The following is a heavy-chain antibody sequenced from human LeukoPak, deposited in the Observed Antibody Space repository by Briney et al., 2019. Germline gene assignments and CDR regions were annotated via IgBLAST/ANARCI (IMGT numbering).Heavy chain of an antibody. J-gene: IGHJ4*02. CDR1: GFTFSRYW. CDR3: ATLRGHYDSSGPRDY. CDR2: INHDGSEK. V-gene: IGHV3-7*01. D-gene: IGHD3-22*01. Sequence: GGSLRLSCAASGFTFSRYWMNWVRQAPGKGLEWVANINHDGSEKYYVDSVKGRFTISRDNAKNSLYLQMNSLRAEDTAVYYCATLRGHYDSSGPRDYWGQGTLVTVSS.